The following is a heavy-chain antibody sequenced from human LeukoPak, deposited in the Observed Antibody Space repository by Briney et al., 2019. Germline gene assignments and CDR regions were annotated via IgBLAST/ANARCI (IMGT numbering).Heavy chain of an antibody. CDR2: ISSSSSYI. J-gene: IGHJ4*02. Sequence: GGSLRLSCEASGFTFSSCAMSWVRQAPGKGLEWVSSISSSSSYIYYADSVKGRFTISRDNAKNSLYLQMNSLRAEDTAVYYCARVAAGTGWSNYWGQGTLVTVSS. CDR1: GFTFSSCA. D-gene: IGHD6-13*01. V-gene: IGHV3-21*01. CDR3: ARVAAGTGWSNY.